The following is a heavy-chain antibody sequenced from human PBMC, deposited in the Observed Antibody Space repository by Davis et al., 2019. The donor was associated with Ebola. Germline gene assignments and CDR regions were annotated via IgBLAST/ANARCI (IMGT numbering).Heavy chain of an antibody. CDR1: GGSISSYY. CDR2: IYYSGST. CDR3: ARSSPSSGWHGGWFDP. Sequence: PSETLSLTCTVSGGSISSYYWSWIRQPPGKGLEWIGYIYYSGSTNYNPSLKSRVTISVDTSKNQFSLKLSSVTAADTAVYYCARSSPSSGWHGGWFDPWGQGTLVTVSS. V-gene: IGHV4-59*01. J-gene: IGHJ5*02. D-gene: IGHD6-19*01.